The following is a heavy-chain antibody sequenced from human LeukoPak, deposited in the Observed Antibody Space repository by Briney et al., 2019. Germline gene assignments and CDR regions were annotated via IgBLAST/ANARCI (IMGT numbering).Heavy chain of an antibody. D-gene: IGHD2-15*01. CDR1: GFPFSSHA. Sequence: GALRLSCAASGFPFSSHAMSWVRQPPGKGLEWVAAISNGKTYYADSVRGRFAISRDDSTNTVYLHMNSLRDEDTALYHCVREAGYCAPVCVKTNWFDPWGQGTLVTVSS. CDR2: ISNGKT. CDR3: VREAGYCAPVCVKTNWFDP. V-gene: IGHV3-23*01. J-gene: IGHJ5*02.